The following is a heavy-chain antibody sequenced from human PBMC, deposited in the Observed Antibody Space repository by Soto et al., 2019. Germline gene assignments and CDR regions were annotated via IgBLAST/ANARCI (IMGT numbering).Heavy chain of an antibody. D-gene: IGHD4-17*01. CDR3: EGGPNTVTTALDYGMDV. CDR1: GFTFSSYS. V-gene: IGHV3-48*02. Sequence: PGGSLRLSCAASGFTFSSYSMNWVRQAPGKGLEWVSYISSSSTIYYADSVKGRFTISRDNAKNSLYLQMNSLRDEDTAVYYCEGGPNTVTTALDYGMDVWGKGITVNVS. J-gene: IGHJ6*04. CDR2: ISSSSTI.